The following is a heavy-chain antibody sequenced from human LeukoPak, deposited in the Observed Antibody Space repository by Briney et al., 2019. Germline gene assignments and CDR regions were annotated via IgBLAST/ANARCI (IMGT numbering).Heavy chain of an antibody. J-gene: IGHJ4*02. Sequence: ASVKVSCKASGYTFTGYYMHWVRQAPGQGLEWMGRINPNSGGTNYAEKFQGRVTMTTDRSTSTAYMELRSLRSDDTALYYCTRDRAMLRSNNYDFLTGYYTGWDYWGQGTLVTVSS. V-gene: IGHV1-2*06. D-gene: IGHD3-9*01. CDR1: GYTFTGYY. CDR3: TRDRAMLRSNNYDFLTGYYTGWDY. CDR2: INPNSGGT.